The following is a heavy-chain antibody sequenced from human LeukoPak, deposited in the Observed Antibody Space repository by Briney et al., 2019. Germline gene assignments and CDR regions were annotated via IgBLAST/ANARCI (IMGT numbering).Heavy chain of an antibody. CDR2: IYHSGST. CDR1: GGSISSGGYY. V-gene: IGHV4-30-2*01. D-gene: IGHD1-26*01. Sequence: SQTLSLTCTVSGGSISSGGYYWSWIRQPPGKGLEWIGYIYHSGSTYYNPSLKSRVTISVDTSKNQFSLKLSSVTAADTAVYYCARKVSSGAFDIWGQGTMVTVSS. J-gene: IGHJ3*02. CDR3: ARKVSSGAFDI.